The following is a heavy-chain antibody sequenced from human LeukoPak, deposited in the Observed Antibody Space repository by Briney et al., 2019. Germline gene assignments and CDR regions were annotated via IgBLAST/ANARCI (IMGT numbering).Heavy chain of an antibody. CDR2: ISSSSSTI. D-gene: IGHD6-13*01. Sequence: GGSLRLSCAASGFTFSSYSMNWVRQAPGKGLEWVSYISSSSSTIYYADSVKGRFTISRDNAKNSLYLQMNSLRAEDTAVYYCAREFVAAGRAPYYYYGMDVWGQGTTVTVSS. V-gene: IGHV3-48*04. J-gene: IGHJ6*02. CDR1: GFTFSSYS. CDR3: AREFVAAGRAPYYYYGMDV.